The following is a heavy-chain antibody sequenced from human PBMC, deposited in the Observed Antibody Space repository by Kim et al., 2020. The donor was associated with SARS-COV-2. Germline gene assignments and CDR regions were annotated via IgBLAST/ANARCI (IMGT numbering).Heavy chain of an antibody. J-gene: IGHJ4*02. Sequence: SETLSLTCTVSGGSISSSSYYWGWIRQPPGKGLEWIGSIYYSGSTYYNPSLKSRVTISVDTSKNQFSLKLSSVTAADTAVYYCARLTRIAAPDYWGQGTL. CDR2: IYYSGST. V-gene: IGHV4-39*07. CDR1: GGSISSSSYY. D-gene: IGHD6-13*01. CDR3: ARLTRIAAPDY.